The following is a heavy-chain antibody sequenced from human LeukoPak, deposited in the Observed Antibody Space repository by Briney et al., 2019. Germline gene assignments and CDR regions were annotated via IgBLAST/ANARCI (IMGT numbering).Heavy chain of an antibody. D-gene: IGHD5-18*01. CDR2: IIPIFGTA. CDR1: GGTFSSYA. V-gene: IGHV1-69*13. Sequence: SVTVSCKASGGTFSSYAISWVRQAPGQGLEWMGGIIPIFGTANYAQKFQGRVTITADESTSTAYMELSSLRSEDTAVYYCASLSGYSYASRGETDYWGQGTLVTVSS. J-gene: IGHJ4*02. CDR3: ASLSGYSYASRGETDY.